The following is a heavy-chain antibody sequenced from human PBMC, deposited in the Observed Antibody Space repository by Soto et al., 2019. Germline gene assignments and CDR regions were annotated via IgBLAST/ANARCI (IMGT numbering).Heavy chain of an antibody. CDR3: ARGSPRMGALPTY. CDR1: GYTFTGYY. CDR2: INPKSGDT. Sequence: QVQLVQSGDEVKKSGASLKVSCKASGYTFTGYYIHWVRQPPGQGLEWMGWINPKSGDTNYAQKFQGRVSMTRDTSITTAYMEVSRLKSDDTAVYYCARGSPRMGALPTYWGQGTLVTVSS. D-gene: IGHD1-26*01. V-gene: IGHV1-2*02. J-gene: IGHJ4*02.